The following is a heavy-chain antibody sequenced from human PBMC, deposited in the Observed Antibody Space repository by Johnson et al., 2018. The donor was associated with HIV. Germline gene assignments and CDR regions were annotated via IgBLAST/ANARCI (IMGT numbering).Heavy chain of an antibody. CDR2: INWNGGST. CDR1: GFTFDDYG. J-gene: IGHJ3*02. Sequence: MLLVESGGGVVRPGGSLRLSCAASGFTFDDYGMSWVRQAPGKGLEWVSGINWNGGSTGYADSVKGRFTISRDNAKKSLYLQMSSLKAEDTAVYYCARAPYNWNAGLFGAFDMWGRGTKVTVSS. V-gene: IGHV3-20*04. D-gene: IGHD1-20*01. CDR3: ARAPYNWNAGLFGAFDM.